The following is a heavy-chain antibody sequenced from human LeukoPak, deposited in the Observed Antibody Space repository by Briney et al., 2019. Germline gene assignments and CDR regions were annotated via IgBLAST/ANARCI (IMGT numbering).Heavy chain of an antibody. D-gene: IGHD3-10*01. Sequence: GGSLRLSCAASGFTFSSYAMSWVRQAPGKGLEWVSGISGSGGSTYYADSVKGRFTIARDNSKNTLYLQMNSLRAEDTTVYYCAKEDSGSGSIDWYFDLWGRGTLVTVSS. CDR1: GFTFSSYA. J-gene: IGHJ2*01. V-gene: IGHV3-23*01. CDR2: ISGSGGST. CDR3: AKEDSGSGSIDWYFDL.